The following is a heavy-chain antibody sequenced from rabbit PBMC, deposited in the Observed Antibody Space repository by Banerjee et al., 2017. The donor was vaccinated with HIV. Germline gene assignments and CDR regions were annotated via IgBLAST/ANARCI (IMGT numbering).Heavy chain of an antibody. Sequence: QSLEESGGDLVKPGGTLTLTCTTSGFSFSSSYYMCWVRQAPGKGLEWIGCIYTGSGSTYYASWAKGRFTISKTSSTTVTLQMTSLTAADTAAYFCARGDIYDNRWSALTLWGPGTLVTVS. J-gene: IGHJ4*01. V-gene: IGHV1S40*01. D-gene: IGHD1-1*01. CDR2: IYTGSGST. CDR1: GFSFSSSYY. CDR3: ARGDIYDNRWSALTL.